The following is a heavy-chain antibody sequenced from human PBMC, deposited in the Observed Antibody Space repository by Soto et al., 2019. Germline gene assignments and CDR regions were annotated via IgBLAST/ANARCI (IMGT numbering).Heavy chain of an antibody. CDR3: IHRRSGRYYNY. Sequence: QITLKESGPTLVNPTQTLTLTCTFSGFSLSTSGVGVGWIRQPPGKALEWLAIIYWDDDKRYRPSLKRRLTNTKDTSKNQVVLTMPNMDPMDTAKYYCIHRRSGRYYNYWGPGTLVTVSS. CDR1: GFSLSTSGVG. D-gene: IGHD1-26*01. CDR2: IYWDDDK. V-gene: IGHV2-5*02. J-gene: IGHJ4*02.